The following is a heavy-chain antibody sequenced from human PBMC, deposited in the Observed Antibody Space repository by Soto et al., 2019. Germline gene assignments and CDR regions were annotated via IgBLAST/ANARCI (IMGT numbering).Heavy chain of an antibody. V-gene: IGHV1-18*01. J-gene: IGHJ4*02. Sequence: QVQLVQSGAEVKKPGASVKVSCNASGYTFTSYGISWVRQAPGQGLEWMGWISAYNGNTNYAQKLQGRVTMTTDTATSTAYMEQRSLRSDDTAVYYCAREDGYCSGGSCEESFDYWGQGTLVTVSS. D-gene: IGHD2-15*01. CDR1: GYTFTSYG. CDR3: AREDGYCSGGSCEESFDY. CDR2: ISAYNGNT.